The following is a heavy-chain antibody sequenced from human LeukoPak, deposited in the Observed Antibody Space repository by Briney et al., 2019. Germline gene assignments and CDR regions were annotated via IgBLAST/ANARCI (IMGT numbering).Heavy chain of an antibody. Sequence: GASVKVSCKASGYTFTSYAMNWVRQAPGQGLEWMGWINTNTGNPTYAQGFTGRFVFSLDTSVSTAYLQISSLEAEDTAVYYCAREIMGGYYGSGREWYNWFDPWGQGTLVTVSS. D-gene: IGHD3-10*01. CDR1: GYTFTSYA. V-gene: IGHV7-4-1*02. CDR2: INTNTGNP. CDR3: AREIMGGYYGSGREWYNWFDP. J-gene: IGHJ5*02.